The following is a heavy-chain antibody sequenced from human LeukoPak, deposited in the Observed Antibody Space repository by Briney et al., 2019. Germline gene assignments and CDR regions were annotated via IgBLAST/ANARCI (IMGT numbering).Heavy chain of an antibody. CDR2: INPNNGGT. V-gene: IGHV1-2*02. Sequence: ASVKVSCKASGYIFIGYYMHWVRQAPGQGLEWMGWINPNNGGTKYAQKFQGSVTVTRDTSISTAYMELSRLRSDDTAVYYCARESATDSYDFDYWGQGTLVTVSS. J-gene: IGHJ4*02. CDR1: GYIFIGYY. CDR3: ARESATDSYDFDY.